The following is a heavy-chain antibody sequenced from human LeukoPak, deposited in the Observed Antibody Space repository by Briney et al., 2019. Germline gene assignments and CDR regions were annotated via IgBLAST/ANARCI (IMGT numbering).Heavy chain of an antibody. CDR2: ISSSGTTI. J-gene: IGHJ4*02. CDR3: AKDIAYGGNSDYYFDY. D-gene: IGHD4-23*01. V-gene: IGHV3-11*01. Sequence: GGSLRLSCAASGFTFSDYYMSWIRQAPGKGLEWVSYISSSGTTIYYADSVKGRFTISRDNAQNSLFLHMNSLRAEDTALYYCAKDIAYGGNSDYYFDYWGQGTLVTVSS. CDR1: GFTFSDYY.